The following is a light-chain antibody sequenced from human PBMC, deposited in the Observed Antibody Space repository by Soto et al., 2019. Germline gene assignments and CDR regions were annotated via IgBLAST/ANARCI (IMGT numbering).Light chain of an antibody. V-gene: IGKV3-15*01. J-gene: IGKJ4*01. CDR3: QQYNSWPLT. Sequence: ETVMTQSPATLSMSPGERATLSCRASQSLNSDLAWYQQKPGQAPRLLIYGASTRATSIPGRFSGSGSGTEFTLTISSLQSEDFAVYYCQQYNSWPLTFGGGTKVDIK. CDR1: QSLNSD. CDR2: GAS.